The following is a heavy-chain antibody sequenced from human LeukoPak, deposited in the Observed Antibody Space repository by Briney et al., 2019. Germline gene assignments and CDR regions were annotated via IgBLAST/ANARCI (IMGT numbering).Heavy chain of an antibody. D-gene: IGHD1-26*01. CDR3: ANIIVGATPFDY. J-gene: IGHJ4*02. CDR1: GFTFSSYA. Sequence: PGGSLRLPCAASGFTFSSYAMSWVRQAPGKGLEWVSAISGSGGSTYYADSVKGRFTISRDNSKNTLYLQMNSLRAEDTAVYYCANIIVGATPFDYWGQGTLVTVSS. V-gene: IGHV3-23*01. CDR2: ISGSGGST.